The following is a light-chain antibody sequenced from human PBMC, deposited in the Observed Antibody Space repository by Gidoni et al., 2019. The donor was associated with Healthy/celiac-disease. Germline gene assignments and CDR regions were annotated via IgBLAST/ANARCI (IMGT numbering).Light chain of an antibody. CDR3: QQYGSSHRT. CDR1: QRVSSSY. V-gene: IGKV3-20*01. J-gene: IGKJ2*01. CDR2: GAS. Sequence: EIVLTQSPGTLSLSPWERATLSCRASQRVSSSYLAWYQQKPGQAPRLLIYGASSRATGSTDRLSGSGSGTDFTLTISRLEPEDFAVYYCQQYGSSHRTFGQGTKLEIK.